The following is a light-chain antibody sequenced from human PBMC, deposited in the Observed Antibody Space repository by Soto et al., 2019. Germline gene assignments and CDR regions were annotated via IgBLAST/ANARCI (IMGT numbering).Light chain of an antibody. CDR3: SSYAGSNNPYV. V-gene: IGLV2-8*01. CDR1: SSDVGGYNY. Sequence: QSALTQPPSASGSPGQSVTISCTGTSSDVGGYNYVSWYQQHPGKAPKLMIYEVSKRPSGVPDRFSGSKSGNTASLTVSGPQAEDEADYYCSSYAGSNNPYVFGTGTKV. J-gene: IGLJ1*01. CDR2: EVS.